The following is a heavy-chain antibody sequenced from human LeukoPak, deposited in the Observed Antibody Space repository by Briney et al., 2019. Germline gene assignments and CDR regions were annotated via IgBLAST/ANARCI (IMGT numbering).Heavy chain of an antibody. CDR3: ARGSSNVAARNNWFGS. CDR1: GFTFDDYG. CDR2: INWNGGST. J-gene: IGHJ5*01. D-gene: IGHD6-6*01. Sequence: GGSLRLSCAASGFTFDDYGMSWVRQAPGKGLEWVSGINWNGGSTGYADSVKGRFTISRDNAKNSLYLQMNSLRAEDTAVYYCARGSSNVAARNNWFGSWGQGTLVIVSS. V-gene: IGHV3-20*04.